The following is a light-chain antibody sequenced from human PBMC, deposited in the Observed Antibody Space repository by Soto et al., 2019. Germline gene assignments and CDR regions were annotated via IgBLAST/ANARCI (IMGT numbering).Light chain of an antibody. CDR1: QSVRSNY. Sequence: EIVLTQSPGTLSLSPGERATLSCRASQSVRSNYLAWYQQKPGQAPRLLIYNSSTRATGIPDRFSGSGSGTDFTLTISRLEREDLALDSCKQYRDLPHTFGQVTKVDIK. V-gene: IGKV3-20*01. J-gene: IGKJ1*01. CDR2: NSS. CDR3: KQYRDLPHT.